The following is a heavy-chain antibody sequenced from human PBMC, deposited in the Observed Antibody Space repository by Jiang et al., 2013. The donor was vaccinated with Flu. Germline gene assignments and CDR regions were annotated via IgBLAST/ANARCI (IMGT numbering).Heavy chain of an antibody. V-gene: IGHV1-2*02. J-gene: IGHJ6*02. CDR2: INPSSGAT. D-gene: IGHD6-19*01. CDR3: LRGSGVAYSSDKYNVDV. CDR1: GYTFSGYY. Sequence: GAEVKKPGAPVRVSCKASGYTFSGYYLHWVRQAPGQGLDWLGWINPSSGATSYAQDFLGRVTMTRDTAIRTAYMELSNLRSEDTAVYYCLRGSGVAYSSDKYNVDVWGQGTTVTV.